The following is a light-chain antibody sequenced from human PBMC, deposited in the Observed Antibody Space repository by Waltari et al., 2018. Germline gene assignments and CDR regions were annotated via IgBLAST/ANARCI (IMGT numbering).Light chain of an antibody. CDR3: QSADTTGDYYV. J-gene: IGLJ1*01. CDR2: KDT. Sequence: SYELTQPPSVSVSRGQTARITCSGDTLSKQYAYWYQHRPGQAPVMLIYKDTERASGVPERFAGSSSGTTVTLTISGVQAEDEADYYCQSADTTGDYYVFGTGSRVSVL. V-gene: IGLV3-25*02. CDR1: TLSKQY.